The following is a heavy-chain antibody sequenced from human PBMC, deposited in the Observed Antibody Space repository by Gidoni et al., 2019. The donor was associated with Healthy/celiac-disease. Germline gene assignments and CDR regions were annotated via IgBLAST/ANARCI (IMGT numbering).Heavy chain of an antibody. V-gene: IGHV3-15*01. J-gene: IGHJ4*02. Sequence: EVQLVESGGGLVKPGGSLRLSCAASGFTFSNAWMSWVRQAPGKGLEWVGRIKSKTDGGTTDYAAPVKGRFTISRDDSKNTLYLQMNSLKTEDTAVYYCTTEYYYDSSGYYYFDYWGQGTLVTVSS. CDR3: TTEYYYDSSGYYYFDY. D-gene: IGHD3-22*01. CDR1: GFTFSNAW. CDR2: IKSKTDGGTT.